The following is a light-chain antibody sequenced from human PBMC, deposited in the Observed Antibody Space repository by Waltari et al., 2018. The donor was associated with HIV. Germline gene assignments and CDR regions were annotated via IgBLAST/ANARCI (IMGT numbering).Light chain of an antibody. J-gene: IGLJ2*01. V-gene: IGLV2-14*03. CDR1: SSDVGGYNY. CDR3: SSYTSNLGVV. CDR2: DVS. Sequence: QSALTQPASVSGSPGQSITISCTGTSSDVGGYNYVSWYQQHPGKAPKLMIYDVSNRPSGVSNRFSGSKSGNTASLTISGLQAEDEADYYCSSYTSNLGVVFGGGTKLTVL.